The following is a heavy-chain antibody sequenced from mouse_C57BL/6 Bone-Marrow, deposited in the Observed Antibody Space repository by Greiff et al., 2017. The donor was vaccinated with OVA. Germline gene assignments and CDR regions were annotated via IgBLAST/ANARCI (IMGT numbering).Heavy chain of an antibody. CDR3: ARGAYSNYVSWFAY. CDR2: IDPNSGGT. V-gene: IGHV1-72*01. Sequence: QVQLQQPGAELVKPGASVKLSCKASGYTFTSYWMHWVKQRPGRGLEWIGRIDPNSGGTKYNEKFKCKATLTVDKPSSTAYMQLSSLTSEDSAVYYCARGAYSNYVSWFAYWGQGTLVTVSA. J-gene: IGHJ3*01. D-gene: IGHD2-5*01. CDR1: GYTFTSYW.